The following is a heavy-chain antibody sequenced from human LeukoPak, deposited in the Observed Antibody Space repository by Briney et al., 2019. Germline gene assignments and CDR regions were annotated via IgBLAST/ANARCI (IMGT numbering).Heavy chain of an antibody. V-gene: IGHV3-21*01. CDR1: GFTFSSYS. D-gene: IGHD6-19*01. Sequence: PGGSLRLSCAASGFTFSSYSMNWVRQAPGKGLEWVASISFTSGHIYYADSVKGRFTISSDNAKNSLYLQMNSLRGEDTAVYYCARDRGSGWFYDIDYWGQGTLVTVSS. J-gene: IGHJ4*02. CDR2: ISFTSGHI. CDR3: ARDRGSGWFYDIDY.